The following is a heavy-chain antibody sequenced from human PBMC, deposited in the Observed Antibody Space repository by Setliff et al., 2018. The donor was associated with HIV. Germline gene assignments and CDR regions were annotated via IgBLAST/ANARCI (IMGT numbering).Heavy chain of an antibody. V-gene: IGHV3-23*01. Sequence: GGSLRLSCAASEFTFSSYAMSWVRQAPGKGLEWVSSISVSGGSTYYADSVKGRFTISRDNSKNTLYLQMNSLRAEDTAVYYCARDQWGYSYGYYYYYYMDVWGKGTTVTVSS. CDR1: EFTFSSYA. CDR3: ARDQWGYSYGYYYYYYMDV. J-gene: IGHJ6*03. CDR2: ISVSGGST. D-gene: IGHD5-18*01.